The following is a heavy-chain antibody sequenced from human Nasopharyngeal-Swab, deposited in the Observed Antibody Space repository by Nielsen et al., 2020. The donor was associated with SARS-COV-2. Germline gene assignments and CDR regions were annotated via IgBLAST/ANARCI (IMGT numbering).Heavy chain of an antibody. CDR1: GFTFSDYA. Sequence: GESLKISCVASGFTFSDYAVNWVRQAPGEGLEWVSSISSSGFTIYYADSVKGRFAISRDNARNSLYLQMSSLRAEDTALYYCARESPRTNWHDGYFDYWGHGTLVTVSS. V-gene: IGHV3-48*03. D-gene: IGHD1-1*01. CDR3: ARESPRTNWHDGYFDY. J-gene: IGHJ4*01. CDR2: ISSSGFTI.